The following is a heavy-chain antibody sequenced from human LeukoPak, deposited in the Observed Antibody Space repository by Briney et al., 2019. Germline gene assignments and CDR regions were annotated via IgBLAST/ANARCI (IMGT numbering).Heavy chain of an antibody. J-gene: IGHJ6*03. CDR2: MNPNSGNT. D-gene: IGHD2-2*01. Sequence: ASVKVSCKASGYTFTSYDLNWVRQATGRGLEWMGWMNPNSGNTGYASKFQGRVTMTRNTSISTAYMELSSLRSEDTAVYYCARKGPANYYYYYMDVWGKGTSVTVSS. CDR1: GYTFTSYD. V-gene: IGHV1-8*01. CDR3: ARKGPANYYYYYMDV.